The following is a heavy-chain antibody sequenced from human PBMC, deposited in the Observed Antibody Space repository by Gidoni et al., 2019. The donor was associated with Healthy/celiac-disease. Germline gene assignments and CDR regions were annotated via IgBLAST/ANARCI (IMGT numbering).Heavy chain of an antibody. CDR2: ISYDGSNK. V-gene: IGHV3-30-3*01. D-gene: IGHD3-22*01. J-gene: IGHJ4*02. CDR1: A. CDR3: ARDRDYYDSSGLEFDY. Sequence: AMHWVRQAPGKGLEWVAVISYDGSNKYYADSVKGRFTISRDNSKNTLYLQMNSLRAEDTAVYYCARDRDYYDSSGLEFDYWGQGTLVTVSS.